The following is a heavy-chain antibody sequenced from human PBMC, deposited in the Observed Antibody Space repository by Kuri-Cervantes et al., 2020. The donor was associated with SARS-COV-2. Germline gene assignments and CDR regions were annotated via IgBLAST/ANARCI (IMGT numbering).Heavy chain of an antibody. D-gene: IGHD3-3*01. CDR1: GFTFSNYA. V-gene: IGHV3-7*01. Sequence: GGSLRLSCTASGFTFSNYAMNWVRQAPGKGLEWVANIKQDGSEKYYVDSVKGRFTISRDNAKNSLYLQMNSLRAEDTAVYYCASFFQEEYAFDIWGQGTMVTVSS. J-gene: IGHJ3*02. CDR3: ASFFQEEYAFDI. CDR2: IKQDGSEK.